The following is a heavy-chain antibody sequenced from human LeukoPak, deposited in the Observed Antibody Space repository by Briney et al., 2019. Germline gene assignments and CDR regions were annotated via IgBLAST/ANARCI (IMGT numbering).Heavy chain of an antibody. J-gene: IGHJ5*02. V-gene: IGHV3-21*01. CDR1: GFTFSSYA. CDR3: AAPGVYYDFWRRFDP. D-gene: IGHD3-3*01. Sequence: GGSLRLSCAASGFTFSSYAMSWVRQAPGKGLEWVSSISSSSSYIYYADSVKGRLTISRDNAKNSLYLQMNSLRAEDTAVYYCAAPGVYYDFWRRFDPWGQGTLVTVSS. CDR2: ISSSSSYI.